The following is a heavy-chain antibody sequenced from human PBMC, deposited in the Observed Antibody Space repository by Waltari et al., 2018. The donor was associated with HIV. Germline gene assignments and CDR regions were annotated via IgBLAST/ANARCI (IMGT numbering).Heavy chain of an antibody. CDR1: GIYIKNSSNW. J-gene: IGHJ6*02. CDR2: DYRDETT. D-gene: IGHD4-17*01. Sequence: LHQPGTLSVKHAGTLSLTCGVTGIYIKNSSNWWTWIRQSPGKGLEWVGEDYRDETTGYKSSIKSLLRSCVDKSQNNFSLQLKSVTAADTGVYYCALRRFYFGDGPYGYDVWGPGTTVIVSS. CDR3: ALRRFYFGDGPYGYDV. V-gene: IGHV4-4*02.